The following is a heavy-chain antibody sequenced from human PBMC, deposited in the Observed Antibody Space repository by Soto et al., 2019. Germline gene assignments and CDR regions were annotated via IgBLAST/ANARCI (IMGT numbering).Heavy chain of an antibody. D-gene: IGHD3-10*01. CDR1: GGSISSSSYY. CDR2: ILYTGST. CDR3: ARDPLWYGALRGSDV. V-gene: IGHV4-31*03. Sequence: QVQLQESGPGLVKPSQTLSLTCTVSGGSISSSSYYWSWIRQHPGKGLEWIGYILYTGSTHYNPSLQSRVLITLDTTRNTSSMTLSSVTAADTAVYSCARDPLWYGALRGSDVWGQGTTVTVSS. J-gene: IGHJ6*02.